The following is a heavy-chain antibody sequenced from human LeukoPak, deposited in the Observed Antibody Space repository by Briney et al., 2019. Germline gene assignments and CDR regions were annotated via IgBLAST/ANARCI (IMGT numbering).Heavy chain of an antibody. Sequence: GGSLRLSCAASGFTFSSYDMHWVRQGTGKGLEWVSAIGTAGDTYYPGSVKGRFTTSRENAQNSLYLQMNSLRVGDTAVYYCARGRGWGTFDIWGQGTMVTVSS. CDR2: IGTAGDT. CDR1: GFTFSSYD. CDR3: ARGRGWGTFDI. J-gene: IGHJ3*02. V-gene: IGHV3-13*04. D-gene: IGHD3-10*01.